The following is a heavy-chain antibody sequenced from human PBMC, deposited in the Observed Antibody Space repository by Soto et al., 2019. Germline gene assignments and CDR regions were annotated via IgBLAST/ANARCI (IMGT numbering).Heavy chain of an antibody. Sequence: EVQLVESGGGLVQPGGSLKLSCAASGFTFSGSAMHWVRQASGKGLEWVGRIRSKANSYATAYAASVKGRFTISRDDSKNTAYLQMNSLKTEDTAVYYCTRHRRDDDAFDYWGQGTLVTVSS. CDR1: GFTFSGSA. CDR3: TRHRRDDDAFDY. D-gene: IGHD3-16*01. CDR2: IRSKANSYAT. V-gene: IGHV3-73*01. J-gene: IGHJ4*02.